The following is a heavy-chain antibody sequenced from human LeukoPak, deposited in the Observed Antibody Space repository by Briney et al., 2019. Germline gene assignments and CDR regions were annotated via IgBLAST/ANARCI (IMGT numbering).Heavy chain of an antibody. CDR1: GFTFSSYW. Sequence: GGSLRLSCAAPGFTFSSYWMSWVRQAPGKGLEWVANIKQDGSEKYYVDSVKGRFTISRDNAKNSLYLQMNSLRAEDTAVYYCARRQWLVGGFDYWGQGTLVTVSS. D-gene: IGHD6-19*01. J-gene: IGHJ4*02. V-gene: IGHV3-7*01. CDR2: IKQDGSEK. CDR3: ARRQWLVGGFDY.